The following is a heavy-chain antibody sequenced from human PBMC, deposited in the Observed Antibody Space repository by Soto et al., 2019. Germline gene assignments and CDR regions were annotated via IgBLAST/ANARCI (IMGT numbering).Heavy chain of an antibody. CDR1: GGSISSEGYY. CDR3: ARDYYYGVDV. CDR2: IYYSGST. J-gene: IGHJ6*02. Sequence: QVQLQESGPGLVKPSQTLSLTCTVSGGSISSEGYYWNWIRQHPGKSLEWIGYIYYSGSTYYNASLKSRVTISIDTSKNQFSLKMRSVTAADTAVYYCARDYYYGVDVWGQGTTVTVSS. V-gene: IGHV4-31*03.